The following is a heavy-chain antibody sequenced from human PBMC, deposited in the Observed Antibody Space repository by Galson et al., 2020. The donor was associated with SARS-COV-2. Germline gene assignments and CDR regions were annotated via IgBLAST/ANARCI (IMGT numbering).Heavy chain of an antibody. Sequence: GGSLRLSCEASGFTFSDYAMNWVRQAPGKGLEWVAIISYDGRNKHFAASVRGRFTVSRDNSKNVMFLQMNSLGLQDTARYYCARDLYNPVALAAGGGVDYWGQGTLVTVSS. D-gene: IGHD3-16*01. CDR2: ISYDGRNK. J-gene: IGHJ4*02. V-gene: IGHV3-30*04. CDR3: ARDLYNPVALAAGGGVDY. CDR1: GFTFSDYA.